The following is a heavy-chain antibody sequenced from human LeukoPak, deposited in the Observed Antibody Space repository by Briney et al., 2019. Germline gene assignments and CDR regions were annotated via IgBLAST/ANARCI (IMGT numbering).Heavy chain of an antibody. V-gene: IGHV4-39*01. CDR1: GGSISSSIYY. CDR3: ARPDGDDDC. J-gene: IGHJ4*02. Sequence: PSETLSLTCTVSGGSISSSIYYWAWIRQPPGKGLEWIGSISYSGSTYYNPSLKGRVTISVDTSKNQFSLKLSPVTAADTAVYNCARPDGDDDCWGQGSLVTVSS. D-gene: IGHD4-17*01. CDR2: ISYSGST.